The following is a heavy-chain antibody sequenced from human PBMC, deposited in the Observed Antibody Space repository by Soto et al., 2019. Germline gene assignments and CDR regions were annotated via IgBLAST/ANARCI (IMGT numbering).Heavy chain of an antibody. CDR3: AKVPYGDYDILVDY. V-gene: IGHV3-23*01. J-gene: IGHJ4*02. Sequence: GGSLRLSCAASGFTFSSYAMSWVRQAPGKGLEWVSAISGSGGSTYYADSVKGRFTISRDNSKNTLYLQMNSLRAEDTAVYYCAKVPYGDYDILVDYWGQGTLVTVSS. D-gene: IGHD4-17*01. CDR1: GFTFSSYA. CDR2: ISGSGGST.